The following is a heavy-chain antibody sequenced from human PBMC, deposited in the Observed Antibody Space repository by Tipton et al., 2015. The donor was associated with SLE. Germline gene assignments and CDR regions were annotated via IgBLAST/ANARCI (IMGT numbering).Heavy chain of an antibody. D-gene: IGHD2-8*01. CDR2: MYFSGST. CDR3: VRLRSKVLIDY. V-gene: IGHV4-39*07. Sequence: LRLSCTVSGDSISSSTYYWGWIRQPPGKGLEWIGNMYFSGSTYYSPSLKSRVTISVDTSKNQFSLEVRSVTAADTAVYYCVRLRSKVLIDYWGQGTLVTVSS. CDR1: GDSISSSTYY. J-gene: IGHJ4*02.